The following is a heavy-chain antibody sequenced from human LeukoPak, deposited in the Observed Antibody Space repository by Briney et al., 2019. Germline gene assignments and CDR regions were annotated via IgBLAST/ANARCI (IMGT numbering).Heavy chain of an antibody. D-gene: IGHD6-13*01. J-gene: IGHJ5*02. Sequence: GESLKISCKGSGYSFTSYWIGWVRQMPGKGLEWMGITYPGDSDTRYSPSFQGQVTISADKSISTAYLQWSSLKASDTAMYYCARSPYSSSWYANWFDPWGQGTLVTVSS. V-gene: IGHV5-51*01. CDR2: TYPGDSDT. CDR3: ARSPYSSSWYANWFDP. CDR1: GYSFTSYW.